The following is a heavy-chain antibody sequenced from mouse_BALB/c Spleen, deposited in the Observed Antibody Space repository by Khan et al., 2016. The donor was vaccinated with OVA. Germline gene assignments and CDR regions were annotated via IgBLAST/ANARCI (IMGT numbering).Heavy chain of an antibody. CDR1: GFTFSNYA. CDR3: ARATGYYGITCFAY. CDR2: ISSGGSYT. Sequence: EVELVESGGGLVKPGGSLKLSCAASGFTFSNYALSWVRQTPEKRLEWVATISSGGSYTYYPASVKGRFTISRDIAENTLYLQMSSLKSEDTAMYYCARATGYYGITCFAYWGQGTPLTVS. J-gene: IGHJ2*01. V-gene: IGHV5-6-4*01. D-gene: IGHD1-1*02.